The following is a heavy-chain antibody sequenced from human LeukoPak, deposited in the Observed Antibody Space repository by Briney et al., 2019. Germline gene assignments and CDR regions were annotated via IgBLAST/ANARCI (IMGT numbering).Heavy chain of an antibody. J-gene: IGHJ4*02. CDR2: ISGSGGST. CDR3: AKVGGDYYDSSGYYQLLPFDY. Sequence: GGSLRLSCAASGFTFSNAWMSWVRQAPGKGLEWVSAISGSGGSTYYADSVKGRFTISRDNSKNTLYLQMNSLRAEDTAVYYCAKVGGDYYDSSGYYQLLPFDYWGQGTLVTVSS. CDR1: GFTFSNAW. D-gene: IGHD3-22*01. V-gene: IGHV3-23*01.